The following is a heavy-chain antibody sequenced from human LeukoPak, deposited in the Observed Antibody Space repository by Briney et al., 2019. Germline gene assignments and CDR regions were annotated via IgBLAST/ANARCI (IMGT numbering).Heavy chain of an antibody. Sequence: ASVKVSCKASGYTFTGYYMHWVRQAPGQGLEWMGWINPNSGGTNYAQKFQGRVTMTRDTSISTAYMELSRLRSDDTAVYYCARGGYCSGGSCYSHWFDPWGQGTLVTVSS. CDR2: INPNSGGT. CDR1: GYTFTGYY. CDR3: ARGGYCSGGSCYSHWFDP. D-gene: IGHD2-15*01. J-gene: IGHJ5*02. V-gene: IGHV1-2*02.